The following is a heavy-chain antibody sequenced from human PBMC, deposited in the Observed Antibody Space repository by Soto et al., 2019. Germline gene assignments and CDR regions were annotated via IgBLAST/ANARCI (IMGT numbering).Heavy chain of an antibody. J-gene: IGHJ4*02. CDR2: IWYDGSNK. Sequence: QVQLVESGGGVVQPGRSLRLSCAASGFTFSSYGMHWVRQAPGKGLERVAVIWYDGSNKYYADSVKGRFTISRDNSKNTLYLQMNSLRAEDTAVYYCAREEEGSSWTKIDYWGQGTLVTVSS. V-gene: IGHV3-33*01. D-gene: IGHD6-13*01. CDR3: AREEEGSSWTKIDY. CDR1: GFTFSSYG.